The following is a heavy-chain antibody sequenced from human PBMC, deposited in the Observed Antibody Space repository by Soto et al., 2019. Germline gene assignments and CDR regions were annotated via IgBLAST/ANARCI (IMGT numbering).Heavy chain of an antibody. CDR2: ISSSGTGI. Sequence: LRLSCAASGFTFSDYYMTWIRQAPGKGLEWVSYISSSGTGIYYADSVKGRFTISRDNAKNSLYLQMSSLSAEDTAVYYCARGTDSSGWYGPFDPWGQGTLVTVSS. J-gene: IGHJ5*02. CDR3: ARGTDSSGWYGPFDP. CDR1: GFTFSDYY. D-gene: IGHD6-19*01. V-gene: IGHV3-11*01.